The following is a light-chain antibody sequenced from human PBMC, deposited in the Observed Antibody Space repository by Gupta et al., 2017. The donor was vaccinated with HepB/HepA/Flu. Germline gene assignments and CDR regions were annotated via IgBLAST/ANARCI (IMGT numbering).Light chain of an antibody. CDR1: SSNIGNNY. CDR2: DNN. CDR3: GTWDSSLSAVV. V-gene: IGLV1-51*01. J-gene: IGLJ2*01. Sequence: QSVLTQPPSVSAAPGQKVTISCSGSSSNIGNNYVSWYQQLPGTAPKLIIYDNNKRPSGIPDRVSGSKSGTSATLGITGLQTGDEADDYCGTWDSSLSAVVFGGGTKLTV.